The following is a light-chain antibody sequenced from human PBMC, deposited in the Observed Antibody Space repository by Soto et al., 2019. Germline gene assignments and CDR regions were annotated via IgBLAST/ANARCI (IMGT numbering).Light chain of an antibody. CDR2: DVT. CDR1: SSDVGGYNY. CDR3: SSYRRGSTYV. Sequence: QSALTQPASVSGAPGQSITVSCTGTSSDVGGYNYVSWYQQYPGKVPRLMIYDVTNRPSGVSNRFSGSKSGNTASLTISGLQAEDEADYYSSSYRRGSTYVFGTGTKLTVL. J-gene: IGLJ1*01. V-gene: IGLV2-14*01.